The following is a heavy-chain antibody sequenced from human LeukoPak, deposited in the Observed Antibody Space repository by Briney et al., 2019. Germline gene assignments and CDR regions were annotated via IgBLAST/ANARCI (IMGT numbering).Heavy chain of an antibody. CDR2: INHSGST. J-gene: IGHJ4*02. V-gene: IGHV4-34*01. CDR3: ARGLRYETRFDY. Sequence: SETLSLTCAVYGGSFSGYYWSWIRQPPGKGLEWIGEINHSGSTNYNPSLKSRVTISVDTSKNQFSLKLSSVTAADTAVCYCARGLRYETRFDYWGQGTLVTVSS. CDR1: GGSFSGYY. D-gene: IGHD3-9*01.